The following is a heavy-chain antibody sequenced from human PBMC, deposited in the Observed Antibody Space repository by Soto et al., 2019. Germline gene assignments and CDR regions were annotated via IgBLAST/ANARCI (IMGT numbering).Heavy chain of an antibody. Sequence: EVQLVESGGGLVKPGGSLRLSCAASGFTFSSYSMNWVRQAPGKGLEWVSSISSSSSYIYYADSVKGRFTISRDNAKNSLDLPMNSLRAEDTAVYYCARGRTGTTIDYWGQGTLVTVSS. J-gene: IGHJ4*02. CDR1: GFTFSSYS. CDR3: ARGRTGTTIDY. D-gene: IGHD1-1*01. V-gene: IGHV3-21*01. CDR2: ISSSSSYI.